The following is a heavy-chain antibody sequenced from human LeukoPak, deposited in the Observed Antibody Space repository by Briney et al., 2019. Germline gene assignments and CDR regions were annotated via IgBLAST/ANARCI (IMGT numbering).Heavy chain of an antibody. Sequence: PSETLSLTCAVCGGSFSGYYWSWIRQPPGKGLEWIGEINHSGSTNYNPSLKSRVTISVDTSKNQFSLKLSSVTAADTAVYYCARGWGVVITFDYWGQGTLVTVSS. CDR2: INHSGST. D-gene: IGHD3-3*01. CDR3: ARGWGVVITFDY. V-gene: IGHV4-34*01. CDR1: GGSFSGYY. J-gene: IGHJ4*02.